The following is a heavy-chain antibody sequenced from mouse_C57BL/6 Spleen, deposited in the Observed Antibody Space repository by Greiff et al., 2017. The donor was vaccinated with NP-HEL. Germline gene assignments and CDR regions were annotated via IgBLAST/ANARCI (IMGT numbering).Heavy chain of an antibody. Sequence: QVQLQQPGAELVRPGTSVKLSCKASGYTFTSYWMHWVKQRPGQGLEWIGVIDPSDSYTNYNQKFKGKATLTVDTSSSTAYMQLSSLTSEDSAVYYCARRDSPDYWGQGTTLTVSS. CDR1: GYTFTSYW. CDR2: IDPSDSYT. CDR3: ARRDSPDY. J-gene: IGHJ2*01. D-gene: IGHD3-3*01. V-gene: IGHV1-59*01.